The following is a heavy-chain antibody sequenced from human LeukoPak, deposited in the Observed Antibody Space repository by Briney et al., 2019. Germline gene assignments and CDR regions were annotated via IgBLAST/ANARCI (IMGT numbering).Heavy chain of an antibody. Sequence: SETLSLTCTVSGGSISSSSYYWGWIRQPPGKGLEWIGSIYYSGSTNYNPSLKSRVTISVDTSKNQFSLKLSSVTAADTAVYYCARGIVGATTLWGQGTLVTVSS. D-gene: IGHD1-26*01. CDR3: ARGIVGATTL. CDR1: GGSISSSSYY. J-gene: IGHJ4*02. V-gene: IGHV4-39*07. CDR2: IYYSGST.